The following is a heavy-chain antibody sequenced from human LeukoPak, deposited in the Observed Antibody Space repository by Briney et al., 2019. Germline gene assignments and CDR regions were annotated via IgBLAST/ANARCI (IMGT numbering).Heavy chain of an antibody. J-gene: IGHJ4*02. Sequence: GESLKISCKGSGYSFTSYWIGWVRQMPGKGLEWRGIIYPGDSDTRYSPSFQGQVTISADQSISPACLQWRSLKASDTAMYYCARRGRDDYGDYSDYWGQGTLVTVSS. CDR2: IYPGDSDT. V-gene: IGHV5-51*01. D-gene: IGHD4-17*01. CDR1: GYSFTSYW. CDR3: ARRGRDDYGDYSDY.